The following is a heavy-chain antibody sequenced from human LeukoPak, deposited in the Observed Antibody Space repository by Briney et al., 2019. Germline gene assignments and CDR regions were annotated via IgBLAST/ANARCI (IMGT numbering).Heavy chain of an antibody. CDR2: IRYDGSNK. V-gene: IGHV3-30*02. CDR1: GFTFSSYG. J-gene: IGHJ6*03. CDR3: AKDNNYGPTEYYYYYMDV. Sequence: GGSLRLSCAASGFTFSSYGMHWVRQAPGKGLEWVAFIRYDGSNKYYADSVKGRFTISRDNSKNTLYLQVNSLRAEDTAVYYCAKDNNYGPTEYYYYYMDVWGKGTTVTVSS. D-gene: IGHD5-18*01.